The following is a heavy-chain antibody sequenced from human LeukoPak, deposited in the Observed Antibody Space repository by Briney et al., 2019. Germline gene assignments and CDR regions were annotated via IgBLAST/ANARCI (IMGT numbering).Heavy chain of an antibody. Sequence: GGSLRLSCAASGFTFSSYSMNWVRQAPGRGLEWVSSISSSSSYIYYADSVKGRFTISRDNAKNSLYLQMNSLRAEDTAAYYCASLLGNDARRFDYWGQGTLVTVSS. J-gene: IGHJ4*02. D-gene: IGHD1-1*01. V-gene: IGHV3-21*01. CDR2: ISSSSSYI. CDR3: ASLLGNDARRFDY. CDR1: GFTFSSYS.